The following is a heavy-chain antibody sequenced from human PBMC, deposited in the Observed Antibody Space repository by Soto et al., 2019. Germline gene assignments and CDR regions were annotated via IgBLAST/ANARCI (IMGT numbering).Heavy chain of an antibody. CDR2: IKSKTDGGTT. V-gene: IGHV3-15*07. CDR1: GFTFSNAW. CDR3: TTDSRGTRAYYYYGMDV. Sequence: GGSLRLSCAASGFTFSNAWMNWVRQAPGKGLEWVGRIKSKTDGGTTDYAAPMKGRFTISRDDSKNTLYLQMNSLKTEDTAVYYCTTDSRGTRAYYYYGMDVWGQGTTVTVSS. D-gene: IGHD2-2*01. J-gene: IGHJ6*02.